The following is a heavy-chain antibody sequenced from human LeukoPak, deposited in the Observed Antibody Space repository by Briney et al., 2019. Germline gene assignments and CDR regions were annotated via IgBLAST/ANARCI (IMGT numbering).Heavy chain of an antibody. CDR2: IWYDGSNK. CDR1: GFTFSSYG. D-gene: IGHD3-22*01. Sequence: PGGSLRLSCAASGFTFSSYGMHWVRQAPGKGLEWVAVIWYDGSNKYYADSVKGRFTISRDNSKNTLYLQMNSLRAEDTAVYYCARDLTPYYYDSSATPGYWGQGTLVTVSS. CDR3: ARDLTPYYYDSSATPGY. V-gene: IGHV3-33*01. J-gene: IGHJ4*02.